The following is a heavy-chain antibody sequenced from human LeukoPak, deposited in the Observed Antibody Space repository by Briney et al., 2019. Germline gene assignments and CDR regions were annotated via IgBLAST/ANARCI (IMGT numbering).Heavy chain of an antibody. D-gene: IGHD1-26*01. CDR1: GGSISSSSYY. CDR3: ARVSMGGTRAADY. Sequence: PSETLSLTCTVSGGSISSSSYYWGWIRQPPGKGLEWIGSIYYSGTTYYSPSLKSRVTISVDTSKSQFSLKLSSVTAADTAVYYCARVSMGGTRAADYWGQGTLVTVSS. V-gene: IGHV4-39*07. J-gene: IGHJ4*02. CDR2: IYYSGTT.